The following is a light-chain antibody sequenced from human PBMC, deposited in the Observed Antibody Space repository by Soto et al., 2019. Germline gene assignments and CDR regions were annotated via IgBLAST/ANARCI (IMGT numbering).Light chain of an antibody. CDR3: QSYDSSLSGYV. Sequence: SVLPQPPSASGAPGQGVTISCTGSSSNIGAGYDVHWYQQLPGTAPKLLIYGNSNRPSGVPDRFSGSKSGTSASLAITGLQAEDEADYYCQSYDSSLSGYVFGTGTKVTVL. J-gene: IGLJ1*01. CDR1: SSNIGAGYD. CDR2: GNS. V-gene: IGLV1-40*01.